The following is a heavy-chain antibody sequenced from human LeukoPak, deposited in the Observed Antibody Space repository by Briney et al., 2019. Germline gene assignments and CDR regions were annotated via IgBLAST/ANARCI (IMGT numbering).Heavy chain of an antibody. CDR1: GGSISSYY. CDR3: ARASILLGYCSSTSCKKNWFDP. D-gene: IGHD2-2*01. CDR2: LYYSGST. Sequence: SETLSLTCTVSGGSISSYYWSWIRQPPGKGLEWIGYLYYSGSTNYNPSLKSRVTISVDTSKNQFSLKLSSVTAADTAVYYCARASILLGYCSSTSCKKNWFDPWGQGTLVTVSS. V-gene: IGHV4-59*01. J-gene: IGHJ5*02.